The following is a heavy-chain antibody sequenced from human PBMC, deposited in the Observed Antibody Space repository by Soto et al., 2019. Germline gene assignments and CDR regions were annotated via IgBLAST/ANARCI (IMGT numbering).Heavy chain of an antibody. CDR3: AREGYYSVLESYSPPRYYGMDV. J-gene: IGHJ6*02. Sequence: GASVKVSCKTSGYIFHNYGISWVRQAPGQGLEWMGWISDYNGNTKYAQKFQGRVTMATDTSTRTAYMERRSLRSDDTAVYYCAREGYYSVLESYSPPRYYGMDVWGQGTTVTVSS. CDR1: GYIFHNYG. CDR2: ISDYNGNT. V-gene: IGHV1-18*01. D-gene: IGHD3-10*02.